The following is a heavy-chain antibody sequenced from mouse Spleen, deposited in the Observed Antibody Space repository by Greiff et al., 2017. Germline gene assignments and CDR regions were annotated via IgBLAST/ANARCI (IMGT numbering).Heavy chain of an antibody. CDR2: ISSGSSTI. CDR3: ARPRYYRYDGLDY. D-gene: IGHD2-14*01. V-gene: IGHV5-17*01. CDR1: GFTFSDYG. J-gene: IGHJ2*01. Sequence: EVHLVESGGGLVKPGGSLKLSCAASGFTFSDYGMHWVRQAPEKGLEWVAYISSGSSTIYYADTVKGRFTISRDNAKNTLFLQMTSLRSEDTAMYYCARPRYYRYDGLDYWGQGTTLTVSS.